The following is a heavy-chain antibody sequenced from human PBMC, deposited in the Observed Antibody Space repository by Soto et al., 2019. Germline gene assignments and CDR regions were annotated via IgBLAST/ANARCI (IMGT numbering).Heavy chain of an antibody. CDR2: ISHDGNNR. CDR3: AKEEYRGSSFDH. V-gene: IGHV3-30*18. CDR1: GFTFSRYG. Sequence: QVQLVESGGGVVQPGRSLRLSCAASGFTFSRYGMHWFRQAPGKGLEWVARISHDGNNRFYADSVKGRFTISRDNSKDTLYLQVNSLRPEDTAVFYCAKEEYRGSSFDHWGQGALVTVSS. J-gene: IGHJ4*02. D-gene: IGHD1-26*01.